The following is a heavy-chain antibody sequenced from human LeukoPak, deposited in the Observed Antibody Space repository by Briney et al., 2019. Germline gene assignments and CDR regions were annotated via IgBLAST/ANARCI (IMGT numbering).Heavy chain of an antibody. CDR3: ARDYYYDSSGSLNDAFDI. Sequence: TSETLSLTXTVSGGSSSNYYWSWIRQTAGKGLEWIGRIYSSGSTNYNPSLKRRVTMSVDTSKNQFSLRLSSVTAADTAVYYCARDYYYDSSGSLNDAFDIWGQGTMVTVSS. V-gene: IGHV4-4*07. CDR1: GGSSSNYY. D-gene: IGHD3-22*01. CDR2: IYSSGST. J-gene: IGHJ3*02.